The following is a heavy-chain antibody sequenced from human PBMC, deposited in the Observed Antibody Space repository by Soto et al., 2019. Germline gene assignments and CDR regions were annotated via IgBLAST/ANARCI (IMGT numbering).Heavy chain of an antibody. CDR1: GGTFSRSA. CDR3: AGVRSYLWNHYLETED. Sequence: SFKSSSKASGGTFSRSAISWLRQAPGQRLEWMGGFVSIFATTDYAQKFQLRVTITADESTRTVYMELRSLTSEDTSIYYWAGVRSYLWNHYLETEDWGPGTLVTVSS. J-gene: IGHJ4*02. V-gene: IGHV1-69*13. D-gene: IGHD1-1*01. CDR2: FVSIFATT.